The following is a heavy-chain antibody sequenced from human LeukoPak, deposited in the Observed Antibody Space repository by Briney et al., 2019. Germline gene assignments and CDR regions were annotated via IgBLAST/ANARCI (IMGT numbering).Heavy chain of an antibody. D-gene: IGHD3-22*01. CDR3: AKHTSGFYSDTFDY. CDR1: GFTFSTYA. V-gene: IGHV3-23*01. J-gene: IGHJ4*02. Sequence: PGGSLRLSCAASGFTFSTYAMTWVRQAPGKGLEWLSVISGSGGSTYCADSVKGRFTISRDNSENTLYLQMNNLIAEDTAVYYCAKHTSGFYSDTFDYWGQGTLVTVSS. CDR2: ISGSGGST.